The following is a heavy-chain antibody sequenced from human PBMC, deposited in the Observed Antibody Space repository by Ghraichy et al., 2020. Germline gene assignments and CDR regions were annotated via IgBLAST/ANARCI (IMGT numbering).Heavy chain of an antibody. Sequence: GGSLRLSCAASGFTFSSYAMSWVRQAPGKGLEWVSAISGSGGSTYYADSVKGRFTISRDNSKNTLYLQMNSLRAEDTAVYYCARYPSVVPAAPFGYWGQGTLVTVSS. V-gene: IGHV3-23*01. CDR3: ARYPSVVPAAPFGY. CDR1: GFTFSSYA. D-gene: IGHD2-2*01. J-gene: IGHJ4*02. CDR2: ISGSGGST.